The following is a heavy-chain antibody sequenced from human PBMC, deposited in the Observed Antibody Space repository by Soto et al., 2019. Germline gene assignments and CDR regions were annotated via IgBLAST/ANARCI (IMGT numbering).Heavy chain of an antibody. CDR2: IIPIFGTA. V-gene: IGHV1-69*01. J-gene: IGHJ4*02. CDR1: GGTFSSYA. CDR3: ARDQYDSSGYYSGGLDY. Sequence: QVQLVQSGAEVKKPGSSVKVSCKASGGTFSSYAIIWVRQAPGQGLEWMGGIIPIFGTANDAQKFQGRVTITADESTSTAYMELSSLRSEDTAVYYCARDQYDSSGYYSGGLDYWGQGTLVTVSS. D-gene: IGHD3-22*01.